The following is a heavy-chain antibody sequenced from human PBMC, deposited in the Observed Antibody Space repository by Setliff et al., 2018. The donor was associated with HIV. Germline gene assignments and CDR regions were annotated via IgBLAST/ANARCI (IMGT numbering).Heavy chain of an antibody. CDR2: ISAYNGNT. D-gene: IGHD3-22*01. CDR1: GYTFTNYG. Sequence: ASVKVSCKASGYTFTNYGISWVRQAPGQGLEWMGWISAYNGNTNYAQKLQGRVTLTTDTSTSTAYMELRSLRSDDTAVYYCARFGDYDDSSGYITDYWGQGTLGTVS. J-gene: IGHJ4*02. CDR3: ARFGDYDDSSGYITDY. V-gene: IGHV1-18*01.